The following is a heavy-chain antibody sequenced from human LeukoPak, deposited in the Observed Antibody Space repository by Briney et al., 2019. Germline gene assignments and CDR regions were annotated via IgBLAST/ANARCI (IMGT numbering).Heavy chain of an antibody. D-gene: IGHD3-22*01. CDR3: ARQIEA. CDR2: IFYSGST. CDR1: GGSISMSSYY. J-gene: IGHJ5*02. V-gene: IGHV4-39*01. Sequence: SETLSLTCTVSGGSISMSSYYWGWIRQPPGKGLEWIGSIFYSGSTYYNPSLKSRVTISVDTSKNQFSLKLSSVTAADTAVYYCARQIEAWGQGTLVTVSS.